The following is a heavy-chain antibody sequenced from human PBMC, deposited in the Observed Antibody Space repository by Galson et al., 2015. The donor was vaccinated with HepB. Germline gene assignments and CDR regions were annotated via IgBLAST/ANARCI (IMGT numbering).Heavy chain of an antibody. CDR2: ISYDGSNK. D-gene: IGHD4-17*01. Sequence: SLRLSCAASGFTFSSYAMHWVRQAPGKELEWVAVISYDGSNKYYADSVKGRFTISRDNSKNTLYLQMNSLRAEDTAVYYCARDSHDYGDYVRVGGNDAFDIWGQGTMVTVSS. CDR1: GFTFSSYA. J-gene: IGHJ3*02. V-gene: IGHV3-30-3*01. CDR3: ARDSHDYGDYVRVGGNDAFDI.